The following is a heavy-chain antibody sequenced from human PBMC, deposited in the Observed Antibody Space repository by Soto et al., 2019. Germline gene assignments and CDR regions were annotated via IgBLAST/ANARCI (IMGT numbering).Heavy chain of an antibody. CDR2: ISGSGGST. Sequence: PGGSLRLSCAASGFTFSSYGMSWVRQAPGKGLEWVSAISGSGGSTYYADSVKGRFTISRDNSKNTLSLQMNSLRAADTAIYYCATAAYSSGWYYFVYWGQGTLVTVSS. CDR3: ATAAYSSGWYYFVY. J-gene: IGHJ4*02. CDR1: GFTFSSYG. D-gene: IGHD6-19*01. V-gene: IGHV3-23*01.